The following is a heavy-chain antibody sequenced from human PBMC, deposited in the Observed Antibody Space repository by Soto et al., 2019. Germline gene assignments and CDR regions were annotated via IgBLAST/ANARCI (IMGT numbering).Heavy chain of an antibody. D-gene: IGHD6-13*01. CDR3: ARVGGSSSWAEYYYYGMDV. CDR2: ISSSSSTI. J-gene: IGHJ6*02. CDR1: GFTFSSYS. Sequence: EVQLVESGGGLVQPGGSLRLSCAASGFTFSSYSMNWVRQAPGKGLEWVSYISSSSSTIYYADSVKGRFTISRDNAKNSLYLQMNSLRDEDTAVYYCARVGGSSSWAEYYYYGMDVWGQGTTVTVSS. V-gene: IGHV3-48*02.